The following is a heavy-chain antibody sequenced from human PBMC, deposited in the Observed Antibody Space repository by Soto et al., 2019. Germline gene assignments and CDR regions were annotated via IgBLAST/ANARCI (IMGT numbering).Heavy chain of an antibody. Sequence: SVKVSCKASGGTFSSYAISWVRQAPGQGLERMGGIIPIFGTANYAQKFQGRVTITADESTSTAYMELSSLRSEDTAVYYCARLRLGTYYYYGMDVWGQGTTVTVSS. V-gene: IGHV1-69*13. D-gene: IGHD1-1*01. CDR2: IIPIFGTA. CDR1: GGTFSSYA. J-gene: IGHJ6*02. CDR3: ARLRLGTYYYYGMDV.